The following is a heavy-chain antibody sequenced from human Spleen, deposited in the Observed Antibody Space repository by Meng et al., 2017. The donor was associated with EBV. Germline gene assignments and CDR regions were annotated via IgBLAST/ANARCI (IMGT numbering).Heavy chain of an antibody. J-gene: IGHJ4*02. V-gene: IGHV1-69*01. CDR3: ASESGRGFTPDY. CDR1: GGTLRSDA. Sequence: QVNVLQSGAEVKKPGSSVKVSCRTSGGTLRSDAVRWVRQAPGQGLEWMGGLIPMVGAPHYAQKFQGRVTIIADESTSTHSMELNSLRSEDTAMYYCASESGRGFTPDYWGQRTLVTVSS. D-gene: IGHD3-10*01. CDR2: LIPMVGAP.